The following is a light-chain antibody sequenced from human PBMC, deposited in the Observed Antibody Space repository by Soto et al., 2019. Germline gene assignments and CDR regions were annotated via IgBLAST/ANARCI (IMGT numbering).Light chain of an antibody. CDR1: SSDVGRYNY. CDR2: EVT. CDR3: STYVASNNYI. Sequence: QSALTQPPFSSGSPGQSVTISCIGTSSDVGRYNYVSWYQHHPGKAPKLIIYEVTKRPSGVPDRFSGSNSGNTASLTASGIQSDYEADYYCSTYVASNNYIFGPGTKVNV. V-gene: IGLV2-8*01. J-gene: IGLJ1*01.